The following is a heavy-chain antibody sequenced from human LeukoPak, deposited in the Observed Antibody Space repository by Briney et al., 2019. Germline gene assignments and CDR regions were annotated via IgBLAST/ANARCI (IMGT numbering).Heavy chain of an antibody. CDR1: GGSISSYY. J-gene: IGHJ4*02. CDR3: ARLNYYGFDY. CDR2: IYYSGST. D-gene: IGHD1-26*01. Sequence: PSETLSLTCTVSGGSISSYYWSWIRQPPGKGLEWIGYIYYSGSTNYNPSLKSRVTISVETSKNEFSLKLSSVTAADTAVYYCARLNYYGFDYWGQGTLVTFSS. V-gene: IGHV4-59*08.